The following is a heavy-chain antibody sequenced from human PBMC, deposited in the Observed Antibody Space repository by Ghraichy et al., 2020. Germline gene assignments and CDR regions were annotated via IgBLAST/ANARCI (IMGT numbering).Heavy chain of an antibody. D-gene: IGHD6-13*01. J-gene: IGHJ5*02. CDR2: LSGSGAKT. Sequence: GGSLRLSCAASGFNFSNFAMTWVRQAPGKGLEWVSSLSGSGAKTYYGDSVKGRFTISRDNSKNTLYLQLNSLRVDDTAVYYCAKEQQLDAGYNWFDPWGQGTLVTVSS. CDR3: AKEQQLDAGYNWFDP. V-gene: IGHV3-23*01. CDR1: GFNFSNFA.